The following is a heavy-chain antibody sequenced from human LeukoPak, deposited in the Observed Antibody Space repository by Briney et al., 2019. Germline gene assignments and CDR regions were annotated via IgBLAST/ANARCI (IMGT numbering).Heavy chain of an antibody. V-gene: IGHV1-69*13. J-gene: IGHJ5*02. CDR2: IIPIFGAP. Sequence: SVKVSCKVSGYTLTELSMHWVRQAPGKGLEWMGGIIPIFGAPNYAQKFQGRVTITADESTSTAYMELSSLRSEDTAVYYCARCYDLWSGYYRWLDPWGQGTLVTVSS. CDR1: GYTLTELS. CDR3: ARCYDLWSGYYRWLDP. D-gene: IGHD3-3*01.